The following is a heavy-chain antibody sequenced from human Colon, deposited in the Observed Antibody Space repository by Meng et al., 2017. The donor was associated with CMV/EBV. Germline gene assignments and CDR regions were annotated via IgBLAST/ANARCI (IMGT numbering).Heavy chain of an antibody. CDR1: GGSISSYY. CDR2: IYDSGST. CDR3: ARDRNIDVVIALRSSFDV. J-gene: IGHJ3*01. D-gene: IGHD2-21*01. Sequence: SETLSLTCTVSGGSISSYYWTWIRQPPGKGLEWIGFIYDSGSTNYNPSLKSRVTISLDSSKNQFSLKLNSVTAADTAVYYCARDRNIDVVIALRSSFDVWGEGTMVTVSS. V-gene: IGHV4-59*01.